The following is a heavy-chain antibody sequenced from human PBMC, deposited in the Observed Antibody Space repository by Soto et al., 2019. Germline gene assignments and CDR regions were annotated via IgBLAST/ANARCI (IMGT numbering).Heavy chain of an antibody. D-gene: IGHD6-13*01. CDR3: AKDLKPGRHSSSLYSYYYYYYGMDV. V-gene: IGHV3-30*18. J-gene: IGHJ6*02. Sequence: QVQLVESGGGVVQPGRSLRLYCAASGFTFRSYGMHWVRQAPGKGLEWVAVISYDGSNKYYADSVKGRFTISRENSKNKLYLQMNSLRAEDTAVYYCAKDLKPGRHSSSLYSYYYYYYGMDVWGQGTTVTVS. CDR2: ISYDGSNK. CDR1: GFTFRSYG.